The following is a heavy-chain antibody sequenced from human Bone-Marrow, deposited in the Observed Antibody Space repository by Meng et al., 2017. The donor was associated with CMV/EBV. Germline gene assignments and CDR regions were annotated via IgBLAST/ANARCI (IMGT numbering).Heavy chain of an antibody. V-gene: IGHV3-74*01. CDR1: GFTFSSYW. CDR3: TRKEPAKGSDV. CDR2: INSDGSST. Sequence: GGSLRLSCAASGFTFSSYWMHWVRQAPGKGLVWVSRINSDGSSTSYADSVKGRFTISREKAKNSLYLQMNSLRAGDTAVYFCTRKEPAKGSDVWGQGTTVTVSS. D-gene: IGHD1-14*01. J-gene: IGHJ6*02.